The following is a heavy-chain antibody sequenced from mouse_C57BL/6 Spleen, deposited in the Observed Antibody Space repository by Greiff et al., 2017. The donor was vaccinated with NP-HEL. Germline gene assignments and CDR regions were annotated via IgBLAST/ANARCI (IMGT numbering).Heavy chain of an antibody. CDR3: ARGPDYGSSRFAY. J-gene: IGHJ3*01. CDR2: ISYDGSN. V-gene: IGHV3-6*01. CDR1: GYSITSGYY. Sequence: EVKLQESGPGLVKPSQSLSLTCSVTGYSITSGYYWNWIRQFPGNKLEWMGYISYDGSNNYNPSLKNRISITRDTSKNQFFLKLNSVTTEDTATYYCARGPDYGSSRFAYWGQGTLVTVSA. D-gene: IGHD1-1*01.